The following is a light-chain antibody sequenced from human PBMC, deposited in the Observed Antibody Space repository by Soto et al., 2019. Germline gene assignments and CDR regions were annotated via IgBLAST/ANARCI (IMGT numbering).Light chain of an antibody. Sequence: QPVLTQPASVSGSPGQSITISCTGTSSDIGGYNYVSWYQQHPGEAPKLMIYEVSNRPSGVSNRFSGSKSGNTASLTISGLQADDEADYYCCSRASSITYVFGSGTKVTVL. V-gene: IGLV2-14*01. CDR1: SSDIGGYNY. J-gene: IGLJ1*01. CDR3: CSRASSITYV. CDR2: EVS.